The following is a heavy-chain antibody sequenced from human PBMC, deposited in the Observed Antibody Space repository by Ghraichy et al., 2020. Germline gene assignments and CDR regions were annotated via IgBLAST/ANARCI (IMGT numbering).Heavy chain of an antibody. CDR1: GFNFSSYW. CDR3: ARSDFAEGYFDY. Sequence: LSLTCAASGFNFSSYWMHWVRQAPGKGPVWLSAINSDGSDTRHADSVKGRFTISRDNAKHTVNLQMNSLRAEDTAVYYCARSDFAEGYFDYWGQGTLVTVSS. CDR2: INSDGSDT. V-gene: IGHV3-74*01. D-gene: IGHD2/OR15-2a*01. J-gene: IGHJ4*02.